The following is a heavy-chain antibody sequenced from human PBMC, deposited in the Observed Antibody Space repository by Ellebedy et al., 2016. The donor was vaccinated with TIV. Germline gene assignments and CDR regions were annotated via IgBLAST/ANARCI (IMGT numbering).Heavy chain of an antibody. V-gene: IGHV4-30-4*01. Sequence: SETLSLXXTVSGDSINSGDYYWSWIRQPPGKSLEWIGYIYYTGTTYYNPSLKGRITISVDTSKNHFSLRLRSVTAADTALYFCARETDFWSDSSYFDSWGQGILVAVSS. CDR3: ARETDFWSDSSYFDS. D-gene: IGHD3-3*01. J-gene: IGHJ4*02. CDR2: IYYTGTT. CDR1: GDSINSGDYY.